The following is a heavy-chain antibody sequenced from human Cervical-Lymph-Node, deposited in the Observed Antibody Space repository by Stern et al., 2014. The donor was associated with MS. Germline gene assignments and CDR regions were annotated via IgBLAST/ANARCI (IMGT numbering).Heavy chain of an antibody. D-gene: IGHD6-13*01. V-gene: IGHV1-46*03. Sequence: QVQLMQSGAEVKKPGASVKVFCKASGYTFTSYYMHWVRQAPGQGLEWMGIINPSGGSTSYAQKFQGRVTMTRDTSTSTVYMELSSLRSEDTAVYYCASLAAAGDDYYYGMDVWGQGTTVTVSS. CDR1: GYTFTSYY. CDR2: INPSGGST. J-gene: IGHJ6*02. CDR3: ASLAAAGDDYYYGMDV.